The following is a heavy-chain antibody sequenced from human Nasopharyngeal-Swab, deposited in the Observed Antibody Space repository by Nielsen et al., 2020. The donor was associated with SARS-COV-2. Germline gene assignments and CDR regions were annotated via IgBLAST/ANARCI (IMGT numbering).Heavy chain of an antibody. Sequence: SETLSLTCTVSGGSISSSSYYWGWISQPPGKGLEWIGSIYYSGSTYYNPSLKSRVTISVDTSKNQFSLKLSSVTAADTAVYYCARLTADVLRFFRPYYFDYWCQGTLVTVSS. CDR2: IYYSGST. CDR3: ARLTADVLRFFRPYYFDY. V-gene: IGHV4-39*01. J-gene: IGHJ4*02. D-gene: IGHD3-3*01. CDR1: GGSISSSSYY.